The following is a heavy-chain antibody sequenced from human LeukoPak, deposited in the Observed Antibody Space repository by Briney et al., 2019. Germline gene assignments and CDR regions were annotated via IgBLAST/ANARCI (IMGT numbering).Heavy chain of an antibody. V-gene: IGHV1-46*01. CDR2: INPTGDST. CDR1: GYTFTSYY. D-gene: IGHD1-26*01. J-gene: IGHJ5*02. Sequence: ASVKVSCKASGYTFTSYYMHWVRQAPGQGLEWMGLINPTGDSTGYAQKFQGRVTMTRDMSTSTDFMELSSLRSEDAAVYYCARDNSVGDNAWWFDPWGQGTLVTVSS. CDR3: ARDNSVGDNAWWFDP.